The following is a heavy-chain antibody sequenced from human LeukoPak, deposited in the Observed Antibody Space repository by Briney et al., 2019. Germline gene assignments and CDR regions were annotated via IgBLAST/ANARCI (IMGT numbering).Heavy chain of an antibody. J-gene: IGHJ4*02. V-gene: IGHV3-49*04. CDR3: TASLRYFDWLEDY. Sequence: GGSLRLFCAASGFTFSSYWMSWVRQAPGKGLEWVSFIRSKAYGETTEYAASVKGRFTISRDDSKNIAYLQMNSLKTEDTAVYYCTASLRYFDWLEDYWGQGTLVTVFS. D-gene: IGHD3-9*01. CDR2: IRSKAYGETT. CDR1: GFTFSSYW.